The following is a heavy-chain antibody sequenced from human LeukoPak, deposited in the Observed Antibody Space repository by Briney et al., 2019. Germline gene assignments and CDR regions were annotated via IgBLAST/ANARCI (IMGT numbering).Heavy chain of an antibody. CDR3: ARGYSSGPDY. J-gene: IGHJ4*02. V-gene: IGHV3-21*01. CDR2: ISSSGSNI. D-gene: IGHD6-19*01. Sequence: PGGSLRLSCAASGFTSSSYSVNWVRQAPGKGLEWVSSISSSGSNIHYADSVKGRFTISRDNAENSLYLQMTSLRAEDTAMYYCARGYSSGPDYWGQGTLVTVSS. CDR1: GFTSSSYS.